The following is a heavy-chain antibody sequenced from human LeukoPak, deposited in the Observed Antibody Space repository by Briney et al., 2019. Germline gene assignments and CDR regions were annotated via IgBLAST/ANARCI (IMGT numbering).Heavy chain of an antibody. CDR1: GYTFTDYN. V-gene: IGHV1-2*06. CDR3: ARFNFMVGYNWNDQSHYYYMDV. Sequence: ASVKVSCKASGYTFTDYNIHWVRQAPGQGLEWVGRINPKSGDTTYAQKFQHRVTVTRDTSINSVYMELDRLTSDDTALYYCARFNFMVGYNWNDQSHYYYMDVWGKGTTVTVSS. J-gene: IGHJ6*03. CDR2: INPKSGDT. D-gene: IGHD1-1*01.